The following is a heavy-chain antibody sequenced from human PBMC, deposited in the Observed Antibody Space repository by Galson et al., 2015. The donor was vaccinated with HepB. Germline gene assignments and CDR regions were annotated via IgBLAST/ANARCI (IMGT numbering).Heavy chain of an antibody. CDR1: GFTFSSYS. CDR3: ARRDSSGWYGVSDY. V-gene: IGHV3-21*01. CDR2: ISSSSSYI. D-gene: IGHD6-19*01. J-gene: IGHJ4*02. Sequence: SLRLSCAASGFTFSSYSMNWVRQAPGKGLEWVSSISSSSSYIYYADSVKGRFTISRDNAKNSLYLQMNSLRAEDTAVYYCARRDSSGWYGVSDYWGQGTLVTVSS.